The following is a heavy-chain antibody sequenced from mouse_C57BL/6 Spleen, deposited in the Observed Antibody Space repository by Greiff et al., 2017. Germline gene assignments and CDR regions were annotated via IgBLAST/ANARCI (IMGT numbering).Heavy chain of an antibody. CDR2: INPNNGGT. J-gene: IGHJ2*01. D-gene: IGHD2-3*01. CDR1: GYTFTDYY. CDR3: AINGYYAGY. V-gene: IGHV1-26*01. Sequence: EVQLQQSGPELVKPGASVKISCKASGYTFTDYYMNWVKQSHGKSLEWIGDINPNNGGTSYNQKFKGKATLTVDKSSSTAYMELRSLTSEDSAVYYCAINGYYAGYWGQGTTLTVSS.